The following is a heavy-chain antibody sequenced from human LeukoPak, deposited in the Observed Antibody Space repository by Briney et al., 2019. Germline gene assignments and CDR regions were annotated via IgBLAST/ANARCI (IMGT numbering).Heavy chain of an antibody. J-gene: IGHJ5*02. CDR2: IYYSGSA. CDR3: AIYAGSYPWFDP. Sequence: SETLSLTCTVSGGSISSYYWSWIRQPPGKGLEWIGYIYYSGSANYNPPLKSRVTISVDTSKNQFSLKLSSVTAADTALYYCAIYAGSYPWFDPWGQGTLVTVSS. V-gene: IGHV4-59*12. D-gene: IGHD3-10*01. CDR1: GGSISSYY.